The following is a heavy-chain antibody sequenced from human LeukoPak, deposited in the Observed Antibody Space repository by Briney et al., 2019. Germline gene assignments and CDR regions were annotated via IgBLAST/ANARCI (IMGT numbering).Heavy chain of an antibody. CDR3: ARVRKAAGTGEPRYFDY. V-gene: IGHV4-59*08. CDR1: GGSISSYY. D-gene: IGHD6-13*01. J-gene: IGHJ4*02. CDR2: IYYSGST. Sequence: SETLSLTCTVSGGSISSYYWSWIRQPPGKGLEWIGYIYYSGSTNYNPSLKSRVTISVDTSKNQFSLKLSSVTAADTAVYYCARVRKAAGTGEPRYFDYWGQGTLVTVSS.